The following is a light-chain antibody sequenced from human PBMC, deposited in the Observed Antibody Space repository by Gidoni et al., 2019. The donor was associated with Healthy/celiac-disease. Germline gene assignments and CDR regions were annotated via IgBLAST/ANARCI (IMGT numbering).Light chain of an antibody. Sequence: EIVMTQSPATLSVSPEERATLSCRASQSVSSNLAWYQQKPGQAPRLLIYGASTRATGIPARFSGSGSGTEFTLTISSLQSEDFAVYYCQQYNNWTPKYTFGQGTKLEIK. CDR3: QQYNNWTPKYT. CDR1: QSVSSN. V-gene: IGKV3-15*01. J-gene: IGKJ2*01. CDR2: GAS.